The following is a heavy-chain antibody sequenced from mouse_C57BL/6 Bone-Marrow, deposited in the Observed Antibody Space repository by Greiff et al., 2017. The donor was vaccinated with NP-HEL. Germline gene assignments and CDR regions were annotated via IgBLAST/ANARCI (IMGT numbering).Heavy chain of an antibody. Sequence: EVKLQQSGPELVKPGASVKISCKASGYTFTDYYMNWVKQSHGKSLEWIGDINPNNGGTSYNQKFKGKATLTVDKSSSTAYMELRSLTSEDSAVYYCARELRLRFAYWGQGTLVTVSA. CDR1: GYTFTDYY. CDR3: ARELRLRFAY. CDR2: INPNNGGT. D-gene: IGHD3-2*02. V-gene: IGHV1-26*01. J-gene: IGHJ3*01.